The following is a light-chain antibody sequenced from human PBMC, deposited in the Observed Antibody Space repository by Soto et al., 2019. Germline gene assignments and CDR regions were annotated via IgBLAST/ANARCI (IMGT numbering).Light chain of an antibody. CDR1: SSDVGGYNY. J-gene: IGLJ1*01. CDR3: SSYTTSNTRQIV. V-gene: IGLV2-14*03. CDR2: DVS. Sequence: QSALTQPASVSGSPGQSITISCTGTSSDVGGYNYVSWYQHHPGKAPKLIIYDVSNRPSGVSNRFSGSKSGNTPSLTISGLQPEDEADYYCSSYTTSNTRQIVFGTGTKLTVL.